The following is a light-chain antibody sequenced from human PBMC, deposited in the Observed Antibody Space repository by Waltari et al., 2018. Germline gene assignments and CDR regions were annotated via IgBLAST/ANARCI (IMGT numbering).Light chain of an antibody. CDR3: QQYNSAPHS. Sequence: DIQMTQSPSSLSASVGDSVTITCRASRGVRSWLAWYQQKPGRAPKLLIYKASNLQSGVPSRFSGTGSGTDFTLTISSLQPEDFASYYCQQYNSAPHSFGQGTKVEIK. CDR1: RGVRSW. V-gene: IGKV1-5*03. J-gene: IGKJ2*03. CDR2: KAS.